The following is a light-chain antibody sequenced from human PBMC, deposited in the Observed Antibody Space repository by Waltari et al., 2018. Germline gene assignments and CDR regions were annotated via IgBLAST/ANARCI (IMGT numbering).Light chain of an antibody. CDR2: AAS. J-gene: IGKJ1*01. Sequence: DIQMTQSPSSLSASVGDRVTITCRASQGIGNDLGWYQQQPGKAPKRLIYAASSLQSGVPSRFSGSGSETDFILTISSLQPEDFATYYCLQHNTYPWTFGQGTKVEIK. CDR3: LQHNTYPWT. CDR1: QGIGND. V-gene: IGKV1-17*01.